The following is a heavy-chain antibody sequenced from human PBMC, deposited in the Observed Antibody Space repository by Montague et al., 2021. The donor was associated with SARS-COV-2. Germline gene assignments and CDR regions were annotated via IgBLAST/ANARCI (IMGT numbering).Heavy chain of an antibody. CDR2: ISYRGDP. J-gene: IGHJ4*02. CDR3: AKPLATGNYYY. D-gene: IGHD1-1*01. V-gene: IGHV4-39*01. Sequence: SETLSLTCTVSGGSISSSNYYWGWVRQPPGKGLEWIGSISYRGDPYYNPSLKSRLTISVDTSQNQFSLKLSSVTAADTAVYYCAKPLATGNYYYWGQGTRVTVSS. CDR1: GGSISSSNYY.